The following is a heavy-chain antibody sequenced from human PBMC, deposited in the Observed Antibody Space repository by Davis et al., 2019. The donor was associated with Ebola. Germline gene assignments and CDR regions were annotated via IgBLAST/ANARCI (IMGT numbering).Heavy chain of an antibody. CDR1: GGSISCGDYY. J-gene: IGHJ5*02. Sequence: TLSLTCTVSGGSISCGDYYWSWIRQPPGKALEWLALIYWDDDKRYSPSLKSRLTITKDTSKNQVVLTMTNMDPVDTATYYCAHSPAAAGTFDPWGQGTLVTVSS. CDR2: IYWDDDK. CDR3: AHSPAAAGTFDP. D-gene: IGHD6-13*01. V-gene: IGHV2-5*08.